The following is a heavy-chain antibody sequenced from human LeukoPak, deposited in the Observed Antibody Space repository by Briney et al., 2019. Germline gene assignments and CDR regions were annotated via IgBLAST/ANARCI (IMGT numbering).Heavy chain of an antibody. J-gene: IGHJ5*02. Sequence: GASVKVSCKASGFSFNNYGIAWVRQAPAQGLEWMGWISAFNGDTNYAQKFQGRVTMTTDTSTSTAYMELRSLTSDDTAVYYCARSGGSRYCSGTTCYYHHHWFDPWGQGTLVTVYS. D-gene: IGHD2-2*01. V-gene: IGHV1-18*01. CDR1: GFSFNNYG. CDR3: ARSGGSRYCSGTTCYYHHHWFDP. CDR2: ISAFNGDT.